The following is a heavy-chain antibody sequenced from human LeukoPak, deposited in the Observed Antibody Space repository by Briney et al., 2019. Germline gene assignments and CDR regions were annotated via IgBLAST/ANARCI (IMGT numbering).Heavy chain of an antibody. Sequence: SETLSLTCTVSGDSINSLDLWSWVSQPPGKGLEWIGEMYLSGTTHSNPSVKSQVTISIDKSKNQFFLNLSSVTAADTAVYYCAGLVGRYSSGLYYYYFDYWGQGTLVTVSS. J-gene: IGHJ4*02. CDR1: GDSINSLDL. CDR3: AGLVGRYSSGLYYYYFDY. D-gene: IGHD3-22*01. V-gene: IGHV4-4*02. CDR2: MYLSGTT.